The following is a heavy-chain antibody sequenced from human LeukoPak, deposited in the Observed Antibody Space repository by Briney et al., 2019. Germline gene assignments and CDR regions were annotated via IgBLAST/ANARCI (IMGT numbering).Heavy chain of an antibody. Sequence: SETLSLTCAVYGGSFGGYYWSWIRQPAGKGLEWIGRIYTSGSTNYNPSLKSRVTISVDTSKNQFSLKLSSVTAADTAVYYCARESTGDLPDHWGQGTLVTVSS. D-gene: IGHD4-17*01. CDR3: ARESTGDLPDH. J-gene: IGHJ4*02. CDR1: GGSFGGYY. CDR2: IYTSGST. V-gene: IGHV4-4*07.